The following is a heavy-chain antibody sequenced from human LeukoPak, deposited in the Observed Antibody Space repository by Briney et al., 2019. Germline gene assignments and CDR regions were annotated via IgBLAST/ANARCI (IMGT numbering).Heavy chain of an antibody. CDR3: ARQATYYYDSSGYYPPDY. V-gene: IGHV4-39*01. CDR1: GDSISSRSYY. Sequence: SETLPLTCTVSGDSISSRSYYWGWIRQPPGKGLEWIVSMYYSGRTYYNPSLKSRVTIAVDTSKNHFSLKLSSMTAADTAVYYCARQATYYYDSSGYYPPDYWGQGTLVTVSS. J-gene: IGHJ4*02. D-gene: IGHD3-22*01. CDR2: MYYSGRT.